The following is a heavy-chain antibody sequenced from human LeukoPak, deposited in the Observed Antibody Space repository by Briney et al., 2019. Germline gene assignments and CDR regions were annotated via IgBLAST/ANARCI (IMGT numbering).Heavy chain of an antibody. D-gene: IGHD6-19*01. J-gene: IGHJ4*02. V-gene: IGHV3-23*01. CDR3: AKGVLSSGWSFLDY. CDR1: GISFGSYA. CDR2: MSGSGDNT. Sequence: GGSLRLSCAASGISFGSYAMTWVRQAPGKGLEWVSAMSGSGDNTHYADSVKGRFTISRDNSKNTLYLQMNSLRAEDTAVYFCAKGVLSSGWSFLDYWGQGALVTVSS.